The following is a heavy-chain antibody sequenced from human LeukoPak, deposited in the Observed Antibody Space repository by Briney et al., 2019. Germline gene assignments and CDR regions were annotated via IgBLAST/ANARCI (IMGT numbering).Heavy chain of an antibody. CDR1: GGSISSYY. Sequence: SETLSLTCTVSGGSISSYYWSWIRQPAGKGLDCIGRIYTSGSTNYNPSLKSRVTMSVDTSKNQFSLKLSSVTAADTAVYYCARDAGGSFRHWFDPWGQGTLVTVSS. D-gene: IGHD1-26*01. J-gene: IGHJ5*02. CDR2: IYTSGST. CDR3: ARDAGGSFRHWFDP. V-gene: IGHV4-4*07.